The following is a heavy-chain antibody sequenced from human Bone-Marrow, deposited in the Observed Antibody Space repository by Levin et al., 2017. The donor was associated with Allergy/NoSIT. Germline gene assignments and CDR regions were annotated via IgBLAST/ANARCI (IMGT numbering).Heavy chain of an antibody. Sequence: LSLTCAASGFTFSNSGMHWVRQAPNKGLEWVAVISYDGSNKYYADSVKGRFTISRDNSKNTLYLQMNSLRAEDTAVYYCAKDISPGYPDYWGQGTLVTVSS. CDR1: GFTFSNSG. J-gene: IGHJ4*02. V-gene: IGHV3-30*18. CDR3: AKDISPGYPDY. CDR2: ISYDGSNK. D-gene: IGHD3-16*02.